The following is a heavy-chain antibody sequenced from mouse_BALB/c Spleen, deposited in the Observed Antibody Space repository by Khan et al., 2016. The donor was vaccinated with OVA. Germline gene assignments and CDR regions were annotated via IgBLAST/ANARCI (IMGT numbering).Heavy chain of an antibody. V-gene: IGHV3-2*02. Sequence: EVQLQESGPGLVKPSQSLSLTCTVTGYSITTNYAWDWIRQFPGNKLEWMGYISYSGSTSYNPSLKSRISITRDTSKNQFFLQLNSVTNEDTATYYCARKNDYGYAVDYWGQGTSVTVSS. D-gene: IGHD1-1*01. J-gene: IGHJ4*01. CDR1: GYSITTNYA. CDR3: ARKNDYGYAVDY. CDR2: ISYSGST.